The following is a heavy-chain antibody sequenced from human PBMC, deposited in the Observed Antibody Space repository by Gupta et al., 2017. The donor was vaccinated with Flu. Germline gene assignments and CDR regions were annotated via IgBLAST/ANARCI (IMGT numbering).Heavy chain of an antibody. D-gene: IGHD2-2*01. J-gene: IGHJ6*03. CDR2: VSGSGGT. V-gene: IGHV3-23*01. CDR3: AKGPPATLTYYLDV. CDR1: GFTFSSHS. Sequence: SGFTFSSHSMNWVRQAPGKGLEWLASVSGSGGTYYADSVKGRFIISRDNFKSTIFLQMNGLKAEDTAVYYCAKGPPATLTYYLDVWGKGTTVTVSS.